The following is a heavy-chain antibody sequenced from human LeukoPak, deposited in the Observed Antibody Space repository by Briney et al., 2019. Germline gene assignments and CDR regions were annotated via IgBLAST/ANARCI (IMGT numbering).Heavy chain of an antibody. Sequence: PSETLSLTCAVYGGSFSGYYWSWIRQPPGKGLEWIGEINHSGSTNYNPSPKSRVTMSLDTSKNQFSLKLSSVTAADTAVYYCARAVISFGAAVAKGFDCWGQGTLVTVSS. CDR1: GGSFSGYY. V-gene: IGHV4-34*01. D-gene: IGHD3-16*01. CDR3: ARAVISFGAAVAKGFDC. CDR2: INHSGST. J-gene: IGHJ4*02.